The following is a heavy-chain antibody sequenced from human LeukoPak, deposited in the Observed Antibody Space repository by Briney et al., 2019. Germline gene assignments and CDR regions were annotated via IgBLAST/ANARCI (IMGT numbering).Heavy chain of an antibody. J-gene: IGHJ5*02. CDR1: GLTFRAFA. D-gene: IGHD3-10*01. V-gene: IGHV3-23*01. Sequence: PGGSLRLSCAASGLTFRAFAMSWVRQAPGKGLECVSSISGTGGSTAYADSVKGRFIINRDNSKNTLFLQMNSLRAEDTAVYYCATGAYYYGSGSYCFDHWGQGILVTVST. CDR2: ISGTGGST. CDR3: ATGAYYYGSGSYCFDH.